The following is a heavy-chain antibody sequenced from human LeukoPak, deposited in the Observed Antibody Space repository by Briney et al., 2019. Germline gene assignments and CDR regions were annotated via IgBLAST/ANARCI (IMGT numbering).Heavy chain of an antibody. D-gene: IGHD1-1*01. V-gene: IGHV1-2*02. CDR2: INPNSGGT. J-gene: IGHJ4*02. CDR3: AREVAYLERRGDFDY. Sequence: ASVKVSCKASGYTFTGYYMHWVRQAPGQGLEWMGWINPNSGGTNYAQKFQGRVTMTRDTSISTAYMELSRLRSEDTAVYYCAREVAYLERRGDFDYWGQGTLVTVSS. CDR1: GYTFTGYY.